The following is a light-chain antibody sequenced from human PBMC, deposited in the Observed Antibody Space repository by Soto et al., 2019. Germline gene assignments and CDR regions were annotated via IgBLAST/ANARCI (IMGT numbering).Light chain of an antibody. V-gene: IGKV3-15*01. CDR3: QQFSSYPLT. J-gene: IGKJ4*01. CDR1: QSVSGN. Sequence: DIVLRHCRATLSVSPGERATLSCRASQSVSGNLAWYQQKPGQAPTLLIYGASTRATGIPARFSGSGSGTDFTLTISRLEPEDFAVYYCQQFSSYPLTFGGGTKVDIK. CDR2: GAS.